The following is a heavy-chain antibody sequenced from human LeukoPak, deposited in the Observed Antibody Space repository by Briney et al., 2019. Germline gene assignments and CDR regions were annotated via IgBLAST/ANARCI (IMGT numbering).Heavy chain of an antibody. Sequence: SETLSLTCAVYGGSFSGYYWSWIRQPPGKGLEWIGEINHSRSTNYNPSLKSRVTISVDTSKNQFPLKLSSVTAADTAVYYCARGHSSPAYYYYGMDVWGQGTTVTVSS. J-gene: IGHJ6*02. CDR1: GGSFSGYY. V-gene: IGHV4-34*01. CDR2: INHSRST. CDR3: ARGHSSPAYYYYGMDV. D-gene: IGHD6-13*01.